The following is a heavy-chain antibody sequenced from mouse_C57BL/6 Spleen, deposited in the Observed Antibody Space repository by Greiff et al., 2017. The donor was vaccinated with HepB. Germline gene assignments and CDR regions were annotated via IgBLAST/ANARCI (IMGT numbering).Heavy chain of an antibody. CDR2: INPSTGGT. CDR3: ARSVERDY. D-gene: IGHD1-1*01. Sequence: EVQLQQSGPELVKPGASVKISCKASGYSFTGYYMNWVKQSPEKSLEWIGEINPSTGGTTYNQKFKAKATLTVDKSSSTAYMQLKSLTSEDSAVYYCARSVERDYWGQGTTLTVSS. J-gene: IGHJ2*01. CDR1: GYSFTGYY. V-gene: IGHV1-42*01.